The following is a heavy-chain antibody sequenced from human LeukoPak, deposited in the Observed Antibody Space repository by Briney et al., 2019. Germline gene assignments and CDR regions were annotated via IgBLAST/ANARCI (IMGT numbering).Heavy chain of an antibody. J-gene: IGHJ4*02. CDR2: ISYDGSDK. CDR3: ARDGVLFGESVYYFDY. Sequence: GGSLRLSCAVSGFTFGGYGMHWVRQAPGKGLEWVAVISYDGSDKYYADSVKGRFTISRDNAKNSVYLQMNSLRVEDTAVYYCARDGVLFGESVYYFDYWGQGALVTVSS. V-gene: IGHV3-30*03. CDR1: GFTFGGYG. D-gene: IGHD3-10*02.